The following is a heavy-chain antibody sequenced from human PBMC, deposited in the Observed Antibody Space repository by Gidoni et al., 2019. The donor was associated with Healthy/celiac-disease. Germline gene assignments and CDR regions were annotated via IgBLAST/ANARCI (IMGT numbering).Heavy chain of an antibody. D-gene: IGHD3-10*01. V-gene: IGHV4-34*01. J-gene: IGHJ5*02. CDR2: INHSGST. Sequence: QVQLQQWGAGLLKPSETLSLTCAVYGGSFSGYYWSWIRQPPGKGLEWIGEINHSGSTNYNPSLKSRVTISVDTSKNQFSLKLSSVTAADTAVYYCARGGVRGVIIHNWFDPWGQGTLVTVSS. CDR3: ARGGVRGVIIHNWFDP. CDR1: GGSFSGYY.